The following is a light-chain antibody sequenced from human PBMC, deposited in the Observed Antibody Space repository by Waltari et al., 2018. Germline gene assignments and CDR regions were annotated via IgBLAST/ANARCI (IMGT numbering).Light chain of an antibody. V-gene: IGLV2-14*01. CDR1: SSAVGFYNY. Sequence: QSALTQPASVSRSPGPPITISCTGTSSAVGFYNYASWYQQHPGKAPKLMIYDVSERPSGVSNRFSGSKSGNTASLTISGLQADDEADYYCNSYTGSSSWVFGGGTKLTV. CDR3: NSYTGSSSWV. J-gene: IGLJ3*02. CDR2: DVS.